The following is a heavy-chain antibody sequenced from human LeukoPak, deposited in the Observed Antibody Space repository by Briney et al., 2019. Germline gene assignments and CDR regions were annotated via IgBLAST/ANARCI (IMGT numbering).Heavy chain of an antibody. V-gene: IGHV3-53*01. J-gene: IGHJ2*01. D-gene: IGHD5-24*01. CDR3: ASPSAEMTAINGWYFDV. CDR1: GFSVTNNY. Sequence: PGGSLRLSCAVSGFSVTNNYMSWVRQAPGKGLEWVSVFYVGGATYYADSVKGRFTISRDNSENTLYLQMKSLRAEDTAVYYCASPSAEMTAINGWYFDVWGRGTLVTVSS. CDR2: FYVGGAT.